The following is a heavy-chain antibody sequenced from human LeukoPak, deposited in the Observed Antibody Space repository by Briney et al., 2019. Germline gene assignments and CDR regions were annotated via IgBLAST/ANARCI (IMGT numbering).Heavy chain of an antibody. V-gene: IGHV3-23*01. CDR1: GFTFSSDA. CDR2: ISGSGGST. D-gene: IGHD2-15*01. CDR3: ARVLRYCSGGNCYSGGLGYMDV. J-gene: IGHJ6*03. Sequence: GGSLRLSCAASGFTFSSDAMSRVRQAPGTGLEWGSAISGSGGSTYYADSVKGRFTISRDNAKNSLFMQMNSLRAEDTAVYYCARVLRYCSGGNCYSGGLGYMDVWGKGTTVTISS.